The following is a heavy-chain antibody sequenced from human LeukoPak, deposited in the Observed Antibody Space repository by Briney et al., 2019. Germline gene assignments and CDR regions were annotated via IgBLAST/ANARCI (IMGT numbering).Heavy chain of an antibody. Sequence: QSGGSLRLSCAASGFTFDDYGMSWVRHAPGRGLEWVSGINWNGGSTVYADSVKGRFTISRDNAKNSLYLQMNSLRAEDTALYYCARGLRFLEWLEGNLDYWGQGTLVTVSS. CDR3: ARGLRFLEWLEGNLDY. D-gene: IGHD3-3*01. CDR1: GFTFDDYG. J-gene: IGHJ4*02. CDR2: INWNGGST. V-gene: IGHV3-20*04.